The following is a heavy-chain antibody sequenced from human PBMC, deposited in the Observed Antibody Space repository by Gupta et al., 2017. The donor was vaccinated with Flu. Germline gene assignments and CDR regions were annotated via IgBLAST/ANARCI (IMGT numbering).Heavy chain of an antibody. J-gene: IGHJ4*02. CDR3: ATDQEVLPTKS. CDR1: GFTFSYAW. CDR2: IKRNTDGGKT. V-gene: IGHV3-15*01. Sequence: EVQLVESGGGLVKPGGSLRLSCAASGFTFSYAWMSWVRQAPGKGLEWVGRIKRNTDGGKTDYAAPVKGRFTISRDDSKNTLYLQMNGLRIEDTAVYYCATDQEVLPTKSWGRGTLVTVFS. D-gene: IGHD2-15*01.